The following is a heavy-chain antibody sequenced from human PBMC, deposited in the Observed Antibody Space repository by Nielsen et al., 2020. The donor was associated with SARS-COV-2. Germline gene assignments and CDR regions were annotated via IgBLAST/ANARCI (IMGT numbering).Heavy chain of an antibody. Sequence: GSLRLSCAASGFTFSSYSMNWVRQAPGKGLEWVSSISSSSSYIYYADSVKGRFTISRDNAKNSLYLQMNSLRAEDTAVYYCARGIAAAGLRGGYFDYWGQGTLVTVSS. CDR1: GFTFSSYS. CDR2: ISSSSSYI. D-gene: IGHD6-13*01. CDR3: ARGIAAAGLRGGYFDY. V-gene: IGHV3-21*01. J-gene: IGHJ4*02.